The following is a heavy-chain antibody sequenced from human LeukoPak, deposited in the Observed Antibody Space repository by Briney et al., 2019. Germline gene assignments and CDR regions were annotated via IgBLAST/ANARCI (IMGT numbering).Heavy chain of an antibody. Sequence: AGGSLRLSCAASGFIFSEYAMKWVRQAPGKGLEWVSAISGGGGTTHYADSVKGRFAVYRDNSKNILYLQMTNLRHEDTALYYCAKDRYSNYGNWFDPWGQGTQVTVIS. CDR3: AKDRYSNYGNWFDP. D-gene: IGHD4-11*01. CDR2: ISGGGGTT. CDR1: GFIFSEYA. J-gene: IGHJ5*02. V-gene: IGHV3-23*01.